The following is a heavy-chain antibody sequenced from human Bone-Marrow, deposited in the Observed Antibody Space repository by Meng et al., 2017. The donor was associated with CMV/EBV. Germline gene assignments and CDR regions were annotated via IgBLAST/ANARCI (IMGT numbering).Heavy chain of an antibody. Sequence: GGSLRLSCAASGFTFSSYAMHWVRQAPGKGLEWVAVISYDGSNKYYADSVKGRFTISRDNSKNTLYLQMNSLRAEDTAVYYGARDTERDWYFDLWGRGTLVTVSS. D-gene: IGHD5-24*01. V-gene: IGHV3-30*14. CDR2: ISYDGSNK. J-gene: IGHJ2*01. CDR1: GFTFSSYA. CDR3: ARDTERDWYFDL.